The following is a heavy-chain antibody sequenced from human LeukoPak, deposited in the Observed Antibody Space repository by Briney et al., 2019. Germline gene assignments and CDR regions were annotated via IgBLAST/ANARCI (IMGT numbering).Heavy chain of an antibody. CDR3: ARRFVYGDYGALDY. CDR1: GGSISSSSYY. Sequence: SETLSLTCTVSGGSISSSSYYWGWIRQPPGKGLEWIGSIYYGGSTYYTPSLKSRVTISVDTSKNQFSLKLSSVTAADTAVYYCARRFVYGDYGALDYWGQGTLVTVSS. D-gene: IGHD4-17*01. V-gene: IGHV4-39*01. J-gene: IGHJ4*02. CDR2: IYYGGST.